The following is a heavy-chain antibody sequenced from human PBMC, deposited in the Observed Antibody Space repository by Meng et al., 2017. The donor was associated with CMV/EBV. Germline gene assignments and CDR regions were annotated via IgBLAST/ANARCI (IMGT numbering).Heavy chain of an antibody. CDR2: IYYSGRT. J-gene: IGHJ4*02. Sequence: VQQQELGPRMVKPLQTLSFTCTVSGVSISSGDYYWSWVRQPPGKGLEWIGYIYYSGRTYYNPSLKSRVNISVDTSTNQFYLRLSSVTAADTAVYYCAREGDNPFDYWGQGTLVTVSS. CDR3: AREGDNPFDY. CDR1: GVSISSGDYY. V-gene: IGHV4-30-4*08. D-gene: IGHD2-21*02.